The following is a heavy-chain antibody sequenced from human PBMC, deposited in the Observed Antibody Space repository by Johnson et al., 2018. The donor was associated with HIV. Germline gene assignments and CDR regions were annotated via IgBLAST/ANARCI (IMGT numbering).Heavy chain of an antibody. D-gene: IGHD3-10*01. CDR2: IWYDGSNK. Sequence: QVQLVESGGGVVQPGRSLRLSCTASGFTFSSYGMHWVRQAPGKGLEWVAVIWYDGSNKYYADSVKGRLTISRDNSKNTLYLQMNRLTAEDTAVYYCARAPGFSRAFDIWGQGTIVTVSS. CDR1: GFTFSSYG. J-gene: IGHJ3*02. V-gene: IGHV3-33*01. CDR3: ARAPGFSRAFDI.